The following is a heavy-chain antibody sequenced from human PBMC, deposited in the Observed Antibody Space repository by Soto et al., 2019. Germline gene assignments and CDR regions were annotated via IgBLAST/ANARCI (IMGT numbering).Heavy chain of an antibody. CDR2: VDPNGGGS. V-gene: IGHV1-2*04. J-gene: IGHJ4*01. D-gene: IGHD4-17*01. CDR3: ATWVDYGDFEGFDF. CDR1: GYSFTDYR. Sequence: ASVKVSCKTSGYSFTDYRLHWVRQAPGQGLEWMGWVDPNGGGSNSAQKFQGSVTMTWDTSITTAYLDLTRLTTNDTATYFCATWVDYGDFEGFDFWG.